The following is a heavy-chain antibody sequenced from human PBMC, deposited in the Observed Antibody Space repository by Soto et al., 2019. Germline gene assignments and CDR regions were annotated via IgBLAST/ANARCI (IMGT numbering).Heavy chain of an antibody. CDR1: GFSLSTSGLG. J-gene: IGHJ4*02. CDR3: AHRGSGSSIDY. V-gene: IGHV2-5*02. CDR2: IYLDDDK. Sequence: ESGPTLVNPTQPLTLTCTFYGFSLSTSGLGVAWIRQPPGNALEWLTLIYLDDDKLHHPSLKSRLPITKDNSKNQVVLTMTNRDAVDTATYYCAHRGSGSSIDYLGQGTLVTVSS. D-gene: IGHD6-19*01.